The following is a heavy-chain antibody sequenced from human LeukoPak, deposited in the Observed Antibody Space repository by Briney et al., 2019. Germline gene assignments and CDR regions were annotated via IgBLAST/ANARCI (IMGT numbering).Heavy chain of an antibody. CDR2: FDPEDGET. CDR3: ARDPRVTTVTTSLLDY. Sequence: ASVRVSCKVSGYTLTELSMHWVRQAPGKGLEWMGGFDPEDGETIYAQKFQGRVTMTEDTSTDTAYMELSSLRSEDTAVYYCARDPRVTTVTTSLLDYWGQGTLVTVSS. CDR1: GYTLTELS. D-gene: IGHD4-17*01. V-gene: IGHV1-24*01. J-gene: IGHJ4*02.